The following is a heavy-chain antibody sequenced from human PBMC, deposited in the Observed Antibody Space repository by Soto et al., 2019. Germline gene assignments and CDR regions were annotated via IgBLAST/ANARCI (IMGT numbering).Heavy chain of an antibody. Sequence: VGSLRLSCVASRFTFRSYAMSWVSQAPGKGLEWVSGINPGGSSTFYADSVRGRFTISRDNAKNTVYLQMNSLRVEDTAKYYCVKEWTPRRAFDYWGQGTPVTVS. V-gene: IGHV3-23*01. J-gene: IGHJ4*02. CDR3: VKEWTPRRAFDY. CDR1: RFTFRSYA. CDR2: INPGGSST. D-gene: IGHD5-12*01.